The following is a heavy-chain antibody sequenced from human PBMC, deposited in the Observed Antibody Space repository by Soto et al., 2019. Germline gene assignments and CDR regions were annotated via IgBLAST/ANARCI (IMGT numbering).Heavy chain of an antibody. CDR3: AKVGFIVVVVAAHNWFDP. V-gene: IGHV3-23*01. D-gene: IGHD2-15*01. J-gene: IGHJ5*02. CDR2: ISGSGGST. Sequence: EVQLLESGGGLVQPGGSLRLSCAASGFTFSSYAMSWVRQAPGKGLEWVSAISGSGGSTYCADSVKGRFTISRDNSKNTLYLQMNSLRAEDTAVYYCAKVGFIVVVVAAHNWFDPWGQGTLVTVSS. CDR1: GFTFSSYA.